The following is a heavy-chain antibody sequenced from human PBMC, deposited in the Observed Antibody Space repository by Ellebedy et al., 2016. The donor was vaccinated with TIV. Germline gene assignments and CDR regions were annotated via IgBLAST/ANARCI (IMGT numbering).Heavy chain of an antibody. D-gene: IGHD3/OR15-3a*01. Sequence: GGSLRLSCAVSGFTVSSNYMSWVRHAPGKGLEWVSIIYSSGITYYPDSVKGRFTISRDNSKNTVSLQMNSLRAEDTAVYYCSRVDLGLAFHYWGRGTLVTVSS. V-gene: IGHV3-53*01. CDR3: SRVDLGLAFHY. CDR2: IYSSGIT. J-gene: IGHJ4*02. CDR1: GFTVSSNY.